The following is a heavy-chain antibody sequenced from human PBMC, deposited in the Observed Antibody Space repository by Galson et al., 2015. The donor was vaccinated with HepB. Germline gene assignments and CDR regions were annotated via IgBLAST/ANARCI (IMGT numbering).Heavy chain of an antibody. CDR1: GGTFSSYA. D-gene: IGHD3-22*01. V-gene: IGHV1-69*10. Sequence: SVKVSCKASGGTFSSYAISWVRQAPGQGLEWMGGIIPILGIANYAQKFQGRVTITADKSTSTAYMELSSLRSEDTAVYYCARVVPPTVYYDSSGYYRGYFDYWGQGTLVTVSS. CDR2: IIPILGIA. J-gene: IGHJ4*02. CDR3: ARVVPPTVYYDSSGYYRGYFDY.